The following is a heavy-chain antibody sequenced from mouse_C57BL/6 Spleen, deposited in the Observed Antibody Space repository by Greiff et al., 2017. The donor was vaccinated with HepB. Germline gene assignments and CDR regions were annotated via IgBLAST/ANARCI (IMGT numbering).Heavy chain of an antibody. V-gene: IGHV5-17*01. CDR1: GFTFSDYG. D-gene: IGHD2-3*01. Sequence: EVKVEESGGGLVKPGGSLKLSCAASGFTFSDYGMHWVRQAPEKGLEWVAYISSGSSTIYYADTVKGRFTISRDNAKNTLFLQMTSLRSEDTAMYYCARDGYDAMDYWGQGTSVTVSS. CDR2: ISSGSSTI. J-gene: IGHJ4*01. CDR3: ARDGYDAMDY.